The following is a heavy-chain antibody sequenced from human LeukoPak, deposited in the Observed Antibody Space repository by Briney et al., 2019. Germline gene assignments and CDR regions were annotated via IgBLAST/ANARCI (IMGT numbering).Heavy chain of an antibody. V-gene: IGHV1-2*02. CDR2: INPNSGGT. Sequence: ASVKVSCKASGYTFTGYYMHWVRQAPGQGLEWMGWINPNSGGTNYAQKFQGRVTMTRDTSISTAYMELSRLRSDDTAVYYCARYPSRSRITMLQGVIDALYIWGQGRVVSVSS. CDR3: ARYPSRSRITMLQGVIDALYI. J-gene: IGHJ3*02. CDR1: GYTFTGYY. D-gene: IGHD3-10*01.